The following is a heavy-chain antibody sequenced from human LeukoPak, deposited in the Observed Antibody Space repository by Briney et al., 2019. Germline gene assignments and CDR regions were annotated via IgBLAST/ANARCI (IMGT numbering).Heavy chain of an antibody. CDR1: GFTFRDYY. J-gene: IGHJ3*02. CDR2: MNFNSGAT. V-gene: IGHV1-2*02. D-gene: IGHD5-12*01. CDR3: AREGSSASGQDWYAFDI. Sequence: GASVKVSCKASGFTFRDYYVQWVRPVPGQGLEWVGWMNFNSGATRYAPKFQGRVTLTGDTSINTVYMELVSLGSDDTAMYYCAREGSSASGQDWYAFDIWGQETMVTVSS.